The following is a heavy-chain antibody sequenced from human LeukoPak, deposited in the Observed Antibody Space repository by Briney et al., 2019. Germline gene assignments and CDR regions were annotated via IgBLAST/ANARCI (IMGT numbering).Heavy chain of an antibody. CDR2: INHSGRS. CDR3: VRQRVVGFYDPFDF. Sequence: PSETLSLTCTVSGYSISSGYYWGWIRQPPGKGLEWIGEINHSGRSNYNPSLKRRVAISADTSKNQFSLNLSSVTAADTAVYYCVRQRVVGFYDPFDFWGQGTLVTVSS. CDR1: GYSISSGYY. J-gene: IGHJ4*02. V-gene: IGHV4-38-2*02. D-gene: IGHD2/OR15-2a*01.